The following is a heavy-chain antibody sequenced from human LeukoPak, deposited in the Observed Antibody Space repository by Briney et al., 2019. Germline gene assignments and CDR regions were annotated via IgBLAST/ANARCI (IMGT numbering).Heavy chain of an antibody. J-gene: IGHJ5*02. CDR2: IIPIFGTA. CDR1: GGTFSSYA. Sequence: SVKVSCKASGGTFSSYAISWVRQAPGQGLEWMGGIIPIFGTANYAQKFQGRVTITADESTSTAYMELSSLRSEDTAVYYCARDFVDGYCSGGSCHNWFDPWGQETLVTVSS. D-gene: IGHD2-15*01. CDR3: ARDFVDGYCSGGSCHNWFDP. V-gene: IGHV1-69*01.